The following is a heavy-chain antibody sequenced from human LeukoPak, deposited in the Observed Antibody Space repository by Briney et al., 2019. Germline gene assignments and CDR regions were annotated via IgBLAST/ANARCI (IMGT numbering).Heavy chain of an antibody. V-gene: IGHV3-7*01. J-gene: IGHJ6*03. D-gene: IGHD1-14*01. CDR2: INEDGSEK. CDR3: GRVDLRTFHHNYYMDV. CDR1: GFTFSNYW. Sequence: GGSLRLSCAASGFTFSNYWMGWVRQAPGRGVEGVVNINEDGSEKYYVDSAKGRFTISRDNAKKSLFLQMNSLRAEDTAVYYCGRVDLRTFHHNYYMDVWGKGTTLTVSS.